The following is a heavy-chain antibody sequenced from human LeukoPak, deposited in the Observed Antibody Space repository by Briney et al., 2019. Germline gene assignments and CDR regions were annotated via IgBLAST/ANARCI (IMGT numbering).Heavy chain of an antibody. Sequence: PSETLSLTCTVPGGSISSSGPYWGWIRQPPGKGLEWFGSFYYSGNTYYNPSLKSRVTISVDTSKYQFSLKLSSVTAADTAVYYCARHGSGYFRFDQWGQGTLVTVSS. CDR3: ARHGSGYFRFDQ. V-gene: IGHV4-39*01. J-gene: IGHJ4*02. D-gene: IGHD3-22*01. CDR1: GGSISSSGPY. CDR2: FYYSGNT.